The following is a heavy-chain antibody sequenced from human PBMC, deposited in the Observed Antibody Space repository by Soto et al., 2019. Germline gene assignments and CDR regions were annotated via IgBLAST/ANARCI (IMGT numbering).Heavy chain of an antibody. Sequence: SETLSLTCAVYGGSFSGYYWSWIRQPPGKGLEWIGEINHSGSTNYNPSLKSRVTISVDTSKNQFSLKLSSVTAADTAVYYCARGDILTGYYTRHRYYFDYWGQGTLVTVSS. D-gene: IGHD3-9*01. J-gene: IGHJ4*02. CDR2: INHSGST. V-gene: IGHV4-34*01. CDR3: ARGDILTGYYTRHRYYFDY. CDR1: GGSFSGYY.